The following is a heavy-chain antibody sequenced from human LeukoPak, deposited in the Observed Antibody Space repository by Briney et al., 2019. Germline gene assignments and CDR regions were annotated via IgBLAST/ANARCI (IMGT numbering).Heavy chain of an antibody. D-gene: IGHD3-9*01. Sequence: SETLSLTCTVSGGSISSYYWSWIRQPPGKGLEWIGYIYYSGSTNYNPSLKSRVTISVDTSKNQFSLKLSSVTAADTAVYYCARLAINWFDPWGQGTLVTVSS. V-gene: IGHV4-59*08. J-gene: IGHJ5*02. CDR3: ARLAINWFDP. CDR1: GGSISSYY. CDR2: IYYSGST.